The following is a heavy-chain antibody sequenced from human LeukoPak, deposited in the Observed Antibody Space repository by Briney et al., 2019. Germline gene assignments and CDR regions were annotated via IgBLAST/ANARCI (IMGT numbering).Heavy chain of an antibody. CDR3: ARGSTRADDY. J-gene: IGHJ4*02. V-gene: IGHV4-59*11. CDR2: VHHDGTT. CDR1: GASISSHY. Sequence: PSXXLSLTCIVSGASISSHYWSWIRQPPGKRLEWIGYVHHDGTTNQNPSLKRRVAISMDTSRNQMSLKLYSMTAADTAMYYCARGSTRADDYWGQGILVTVS. D-gene: IGHD2/OR15-2a*01.